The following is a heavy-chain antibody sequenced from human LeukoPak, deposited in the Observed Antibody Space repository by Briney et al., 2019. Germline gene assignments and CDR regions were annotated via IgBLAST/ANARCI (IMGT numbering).Heavy chain of an antibody. CDR2: IIEGGDLK. J-gene: IGHJ6*04. Sequence: GGSLRLSCAASGFTFSAYWMTWVRQAPGKGLAWVANIIEGGDLKYYVDSVKGRFTISRDNTKNSLYLQMNSLRAEDTAVYYCAELGITMIGGVWGKGTTVTISS. CDR1: GFTFSAYW. D-gene: IGHD3-10*02. CDR3: AELGITMIGGV. V-gene: IGHV3-7*01.